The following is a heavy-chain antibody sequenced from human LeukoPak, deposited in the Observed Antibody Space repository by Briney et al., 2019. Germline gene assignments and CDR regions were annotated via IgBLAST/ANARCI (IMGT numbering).Heavy chain of an antibody. J-gene: IGHJ5*02. V-gene: IGHV1-2*02. D-gene: IGHD3-22*01. CDR3: ARDRRYYYDSSGYLLDWFDP. CDR1: GYTFTGYY. CDR2: INPNSGGT. Sequence: GASVKVSCTASGYTFTGYYMHWVRQAPGQGLEWMGWINPNSGGTNYAQKFQGRVTMTRDTSISTAYMELSRLRSDDTAVYYCARDRRYYYDSSGYLLDWFDPWGQGTLVTVSS.